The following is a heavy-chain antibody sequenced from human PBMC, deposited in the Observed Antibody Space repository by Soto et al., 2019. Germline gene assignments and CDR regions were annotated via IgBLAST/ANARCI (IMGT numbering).Heavy chain of an antibody. CDR1: GGSFSGYY. V-gene: IGHV4-34*01. CDR3: ARVMGYSSSTSCYRTYYNMDV. D-gene: IGHD2-2*01. Sequence: SETLSLTCAVYGGSFSGYYWSWIRQPPGKGLEWIGEINHSGSTNYNPSLESRVTISVDTSKNQFSLKLSSVTAADTAVYYCARVMGYSSSTSCYRTYYNMDVWGKGTTVTVSS. CDR2: INHSGST. J-gene: IGHJ6*03.